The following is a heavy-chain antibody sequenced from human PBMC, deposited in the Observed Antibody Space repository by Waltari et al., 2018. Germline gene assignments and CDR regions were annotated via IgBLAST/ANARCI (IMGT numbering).Heavy chain of an antibody. CDR2: IKSKTDGGTT. J-gene: IGHJ4*02. D-gene: IGHD1-26*01. CDR3: TTDSPQIVGATYFDY. V-gene: IGHV3-15*01. CDR1: GFTFSNAW. Sequence: EVQLVESGGGLVKPGGSLRLSCAASGFTFSNAWMSWVRQAPGKGLEWVGRIKSKTDGGTTDYAAPVKGRFTISRDDSKNTLYLQMNSLKTEDTAVYYCTTDSPQIVGATYFDYWGQGTLVTVSS.